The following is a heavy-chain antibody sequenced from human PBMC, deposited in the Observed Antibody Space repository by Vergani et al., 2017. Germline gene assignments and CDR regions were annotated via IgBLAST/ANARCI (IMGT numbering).Heavy chain of an antibody. D-gene: IGHD3-3*01. V-gene: IGHV4-39*01. CDR1: GGPISSSSYY. CDR2: IYYSGST. J-gene: IGHJ5*02. CDR3: ARQGLYYDFWSGYRGGWFDP. Sequence: QLQLQESGPGLVKPSETLSLTCTVSGGPISSSSYYWGWIRQPPGKGLEWIGSIYYSGSTYSNPSLKSRVTISVDTSKNQFSLRLSSVTAAETAVYYCARQGLYYDFWSGYRGGWFDPWGQGTLVTVSS.